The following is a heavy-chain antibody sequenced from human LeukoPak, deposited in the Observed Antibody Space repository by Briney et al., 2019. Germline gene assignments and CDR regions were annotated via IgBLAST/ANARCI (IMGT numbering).Heavy chain of an antibody. CDR3: ASGGTTVSTAPEFDP. V-gene: IGHV4-31*03. D-gene: IGHD4-17*01. J-gene: IGHJ5*02. CDR1: GGSISSGGYY. Sequence: SQTLSLTCTVSGGSISSGGYYWSWIRQHPGKGLEWIGYIYYSGSTYYNPSLKSRVTISVDTSKNQFSLKLSSVTAADTAVYYCASGGTTVSTAPEFDPWGQGTLVTVSS. CDR2: IYYSGST.